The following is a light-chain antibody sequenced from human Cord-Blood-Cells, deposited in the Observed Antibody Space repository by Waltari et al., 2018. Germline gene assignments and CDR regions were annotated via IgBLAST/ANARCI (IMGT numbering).Light chain of an antibody. V-gene: IGLV2-8*01. Sequence: QSALTTPPSASGSPGQSVTISCTGTSSDVGGYNYVSWYQQHPGKAPKLMLYEVSKRPSGVPDRFSGSKSGNTASLTVSGLQAEDEADYYCSSYAGSNNFVFGTGTKVTVL. CDR1: SSDVGGYNY. CDR3: SSYAGSNNFV. CDR2: EVS. J-gene: IGLJ1*01.